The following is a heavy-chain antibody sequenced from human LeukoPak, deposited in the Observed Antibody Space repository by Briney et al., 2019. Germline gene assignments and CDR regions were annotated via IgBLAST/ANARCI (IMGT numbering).Heavy chain of an antibody. CDR1: GYTFSPYW. D-gene: IGHD2-21*01. V-gene: IGHV1-2*02. J-gene: IGHJ4*02. CDR3: TRGVLVCGGGCIDY. CDR2: INPNNGDT. Sequence: GASVKVSCKASGYTFSPYWIHWVRQAPGQGPEWMGWINPNNGDTNYAQRFQGRVTMTRDTSISTAYMELSGLRSDDTAVYYCTRGVLVCGGGCIDYWGQGTLVAVSS.